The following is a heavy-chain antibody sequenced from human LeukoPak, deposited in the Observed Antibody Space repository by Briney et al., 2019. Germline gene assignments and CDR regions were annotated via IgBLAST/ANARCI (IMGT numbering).Heavy chain of an antibody. J-gene: IGHJ3*02. CDR3: ARVGSWSNAFDI. CDR2: IYTSGST. D-gene: IGHD6-13*01. V-gene: IGHV4-4*07. Sequence: PSETLSLTCTVSGFSISSYYRSWIRQPAGKGLEWIGRIYTSGSTTYNPSLKSRVTMSVDTSKIRFSRKLSSVTAADTAVYYCARVGSWSNAFDIWGQGTMVTVSS. CDR1: GFSISSYY.